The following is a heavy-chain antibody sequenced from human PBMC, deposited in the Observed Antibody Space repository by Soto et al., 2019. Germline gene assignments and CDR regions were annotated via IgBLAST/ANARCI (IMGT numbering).Heavy chain of an antibody. CDR2: ISSSSSTI. D-gene: IGHD6-19*01. CDR3: ARDRLGSSNSSGWYWGYYYYGMDV. V-gene: IGHV3-48*01. CDR1: GFTFSSYS. J-gene: IGHJ6*02. Sequence: GGSLRLSCAASGFTFSSYSMNWVRQAPGKGLEWVSYISSSSSTIYYADSVKGRFTISRDNAKNSLYLQMNSLRAEDTAVYYCARDRLGSSNSSGWYWGYYYYGMDVWGQGTTVTVSS.